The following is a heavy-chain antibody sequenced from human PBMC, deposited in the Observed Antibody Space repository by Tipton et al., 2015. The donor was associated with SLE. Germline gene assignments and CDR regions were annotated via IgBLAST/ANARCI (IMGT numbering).Heavy chain of an antibody. CDR2: IKQDGSEK. CDR3: AKDLGTDY. CDR1: GFTFSSYW. J-gene: IGHJ4*02. V-gene: IGHV3-7*01. D-gene: IGHD7-27*01. Sequence: SLRLSCAASGFTFSSYWMCWVRQAPGKGLEWVANIKQDGSEKYYVDSVKGRFTISRDNSKNTLYLQMNSLRAEDTAVYYCAKDLGTDYWGQGTLVTVSS.